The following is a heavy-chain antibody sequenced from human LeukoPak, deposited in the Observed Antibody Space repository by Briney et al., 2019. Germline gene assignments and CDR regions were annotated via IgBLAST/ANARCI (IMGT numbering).Heavy chain of an antibody. J-gene: IGHJ3*02. D-gene: IGHD6-13*01. Sequence: SVKVSCKASGFTFTSSAMQWVRQARGQRLEWIGWIVVGSGNTNYAQKFQERVTITRDMSTSTAYMELSSLRSEDTAVYYCAAGQMYSSTFDIWGQGTMVTVSS. V-gene: IGHV1-58*02. CDR1: GFTFTSSA. CDR3: AAGQMYSSTFDI. CDR2: IVVGSGNT.